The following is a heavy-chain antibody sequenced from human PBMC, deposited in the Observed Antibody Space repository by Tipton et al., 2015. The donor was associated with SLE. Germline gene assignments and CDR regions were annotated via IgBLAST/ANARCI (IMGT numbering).Heavy chain of an antibody. Sequence: TLSLTCTVSGGSLSSYYWSWIRQPPGKGLEWIGYIYYSGSTNYNPSLKSRVTISVDTSKNQFSLKLSSVTAADTAVYYCATMVLKTPYWGQGTLVTVSS. CDR2: IYYSGST. V-gene: IGHV4-59*12. CDR3: ATMVLKTPY. CDR1: GGSLSSYY. J-gene: IGHJ4*02. D-gene: IGHD3-10*01.